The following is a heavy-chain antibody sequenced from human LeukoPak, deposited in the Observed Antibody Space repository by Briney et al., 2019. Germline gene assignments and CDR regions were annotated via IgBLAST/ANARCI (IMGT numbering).Heavy chain of an antibody. CDR1: GFTFSSHW. V-gene: IGHV3-74*01. CDR2: INSDGSSI. CDR3: AKAAAAPGFDF. Sequence: PGGSLRLSCAASGFTFSSHWMHWVRQAPGKGLVWVSRINSDGSSISYADSVKGRFTISRDNSKNTIYLQMNSLRAEDTALYYCAKAAAAPGFDFWGQGTLVTVSS. D-gene: IGHD6-13*01. J-gene: IGHJ4*02.